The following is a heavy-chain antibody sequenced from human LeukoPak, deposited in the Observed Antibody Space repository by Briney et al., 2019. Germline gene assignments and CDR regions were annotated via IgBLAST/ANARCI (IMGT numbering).Heavy chain of an antibody. D-gene: IGHD2-21*02. V-gene: IGHV1-69*05. CDR3: ARVGGYCGGDCYFGY. CDR1: GGTFSSYA. J-gene: IGHJ4*01. Sequence: ASVKVSCKASGGTFSSYAISWVRQAPGQGLEWMGGIIPIFGTANYAQKFQGRVTITTDESTSTAYMELSSLRSEDTAVYYCARVGGYCGGDCYFGYWGQEPWSPSPQ. CDR2: IIPIFGTA.